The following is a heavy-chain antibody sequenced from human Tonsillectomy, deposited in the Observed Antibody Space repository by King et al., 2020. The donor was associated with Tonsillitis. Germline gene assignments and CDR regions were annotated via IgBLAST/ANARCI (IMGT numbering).Heavy chain of an antibody. J-gene: IGHJ4*02. CDR2: ISYDGSNK. CDR3: AKDLWFGELLYYFDS. D-gene: IGHD3-10*01. Sequence: VQLVESGGGVVQPGGSLRLSCAASGFTFSSYGMHWVRQAPGKGLEWVAVISYDGSNKYYADSVKGRFTISRDNSKNTLYLQMNSLRAEDTAVYYCAKDLWFGELLYYFDSWGQGTLVTVSS. CDR1: GFTFSSYG. V-gene: IGHV3-30*18.